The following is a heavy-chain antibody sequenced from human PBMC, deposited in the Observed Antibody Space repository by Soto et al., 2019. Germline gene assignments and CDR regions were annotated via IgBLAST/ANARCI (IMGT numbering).Heavy chain of an antibody. CDR1: GYTFSSYG. D-gene: IGHD3-22*01. Sequence: QVQLVQSGGEVKKPGASVKISCKASGYTFSSYGISWVRKAPGQGLEWMGWISAYNGNTNYAQKFQGRVTMTTDTSTSTAYMELRRLRSDATAIYYCGRTLNAWLLGREWGQGTLVTVSS. V-gene: IGHV1-18*01. CDR2: ISAYNGNT. J-gene: IGHJ4*02. CDR3: GRTLNAWLLGRE.